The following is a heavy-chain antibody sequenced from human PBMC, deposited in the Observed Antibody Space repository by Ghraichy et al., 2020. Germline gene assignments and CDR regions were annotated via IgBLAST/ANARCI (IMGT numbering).Heavy chain of an antibody. CDR3: AKETGHYGTRIDW. D-gene: IGHD4-17*01. CDR2: ISDSGDST. CDR1: GFSFDSYA. V-gene: IGHV3-23*01. Sequence: GGSLRLSCAASGFSFDSYAMSWVRQAPGKGLEWVSVISDSGDSTNYADSVRGRFTISRDNSKSTLHLQMNSLRVEDTALYYCAKETGHYGTRIDWWGQGTPVTVSS. J-gene: IGHJ4*02.